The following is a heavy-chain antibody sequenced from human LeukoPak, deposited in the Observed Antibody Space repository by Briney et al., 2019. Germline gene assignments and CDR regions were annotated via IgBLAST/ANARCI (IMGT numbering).Heavy chain of an antibody. Sequence: SETLSLTCTASGGSISRSDYYWGWIRQPPGKGLEWIGYIYYSGSTNYNPSLKSRVTMSVDTSKNQFSLKLSSVTAADTAVYYCARDIGGSGYDYSHYHMDVWGKGTTVTVSS. CDR1: GGSISRSDYY. D-gene: IGHD3-3*01. CDR3: ARDIGGSGYDYSHYHMDV. V-gene: IGHV4-61*08. J-gene: IGHJ6*03. CDR2: IYYSGST.